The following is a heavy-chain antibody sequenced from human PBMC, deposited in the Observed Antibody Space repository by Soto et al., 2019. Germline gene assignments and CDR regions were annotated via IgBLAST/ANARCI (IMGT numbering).Heavy chain of an antibody. D-gene: IGHD3-10*01. Sequence: SETLSLTCTVSGGSTTSDYWSWIRQPPGKGLEWLGYIFHSLGAKYNPSLESRGTISLDKSKNQLSLSLRSVTAADTAIYFCVRHLKGSVEYSGKGTLVTVSS. CDR1: GGSTTSDY. V-gene: IGHV4-59*01. CDR2: IFHSLGA. J-gene: IGHJ4*02. CDR3: VRHLKGSVEY.